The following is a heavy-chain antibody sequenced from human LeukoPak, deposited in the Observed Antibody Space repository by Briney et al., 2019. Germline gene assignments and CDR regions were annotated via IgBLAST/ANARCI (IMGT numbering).Heavy chain of an antibody. CDR1: GFTFSSYG. Sequence: GGSLKLSCAASGFTFSSYGMHWVRQAPGKGLEWVAVISYDGSNKYYADSVKGRFTISRDNSKNTVYLEMNSLRAEDTAVYYCARAYSRESGYDFVFENWGQGTLVSVSS. CDR2: ISYDGSNK. D-gene: IGHD5-12*01. J-gene: IGHJ4*02. CDR3: ARAYSRESGYDFVFEN. V-gene: IGHV3-30*03.